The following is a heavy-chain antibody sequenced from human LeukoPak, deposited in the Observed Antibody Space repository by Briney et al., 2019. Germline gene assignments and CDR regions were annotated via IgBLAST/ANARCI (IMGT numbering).Heavy chain of an antibody. J-gene: IGHJ4*02. D-gene: IGHD4-17*01. CDR2: INHSGST. CDR1: GGSFSGYY. Sequence: PSETLSLTCAVYGGSFSGYYRSWIRQPPGKGLEWIGGINHSGSTNYNPSLKSRVTISVDTSKNQFSLKLSSVTAADTAVYYCARGVDYGFDFDYWGQGTLVTVSS. V-gene: IGHV4-34*01. CDR3: ARGVDYGFDFDY.